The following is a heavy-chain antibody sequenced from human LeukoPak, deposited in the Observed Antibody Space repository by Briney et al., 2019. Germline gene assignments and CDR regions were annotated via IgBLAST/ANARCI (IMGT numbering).Heavy chain of an antibody. CDR3: ARRAMITFGGVSFDY. V-gene: IGHV4-34*01. J-gene: IGHJ4*02. Sequence: SETLSLTCAVYGGSFRGYYWSWIRKPPGKGLEWIGEINHSGSTNYNPSLKSRVTISVDTSKNQFSLKLSSVTAADTAVYYCARRAMITFGGVSFDYWGQGTLVTVSS. CDR1: GGSFRGYY. D-gene: IGHD3-16*01. CDR2: INHSGST.